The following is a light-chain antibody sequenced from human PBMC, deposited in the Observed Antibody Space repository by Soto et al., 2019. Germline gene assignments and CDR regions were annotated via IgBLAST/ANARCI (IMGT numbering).Light chain of an antibody. J-gene: IGKJ4*01. CDR3: QQYNSWPLT. V-gene: IGKV3-15*01. CDR1: QGIGST. Sequence: EIVLTQSPASLSVSPGERVTLSCRASQGIGSTLAWYQQKPGQTPRLLIYAASTRATGVPATFSGSGSGTEFTLSISILQSAVYYCQQYNSWPLTFGGGTKVDIK. CDR2: AAS.